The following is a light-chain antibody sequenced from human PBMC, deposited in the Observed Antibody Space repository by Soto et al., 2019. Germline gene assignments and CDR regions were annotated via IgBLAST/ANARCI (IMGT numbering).Light chain of an antibody. J-gene: IGKJ1*01. Sequence: DIVMTQSPLSLPVTPGEPASTSCRSSQSLLHSNGYNYLDWYLQKPGQSPQLLIYLGSNRSSGAPDRFSGSGSGTDFTLKISRVEAEDVGVYYCMQPLQTPRTFGQGTKV. CDR3: MQPLQTPRT. V-gene: IGKV2-28*01. CDR2: LGS. CDR1: QSLLHSNGYNY.